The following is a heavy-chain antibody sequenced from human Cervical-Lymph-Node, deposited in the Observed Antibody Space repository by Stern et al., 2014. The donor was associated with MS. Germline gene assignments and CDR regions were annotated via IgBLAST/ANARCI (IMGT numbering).Heavy chain of an antibody. V-gene: IGHV3-20*01. CDR2: IYWNGGST. J-gene: IGHJ3*02. CDR3: ARQDCSGGSCYSSAFDI. Sequence: EVQLVESGGGVVRPGGSLRLSCAASGFTFDDYGMSWVRQAPGKGLEWVSGIYWNGGSTGYADSVKGRFTISRDNAKNSLYLQMNSLRAEDTALYHCARQDCSGGSCYSSAFDIWGQGTMVTVSS. D-gene: IGHD2-15*01. CDR1: GFTFDDYG.